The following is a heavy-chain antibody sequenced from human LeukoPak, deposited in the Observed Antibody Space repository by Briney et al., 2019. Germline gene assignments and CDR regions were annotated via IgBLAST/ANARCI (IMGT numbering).Heavy chain of an antibody. CDR3: ARESYDSHLDAFDI. CDR2: IIPIFGTA. V-gene: IGHV1-69*13. CDR1: GGTFSSYA. D-gene: IGHD3-3*01. J-gene: IGHJ3*02. Sequence: SVKVSCKASGGTFSSYAISWVRQAPGQGLEWMGGIIPIFGTANYAQEFQGRVTITADESTSTAYMELSSLRSEDTAVYYCARESYDSHLDAFDIWGQGTMVTVSS.